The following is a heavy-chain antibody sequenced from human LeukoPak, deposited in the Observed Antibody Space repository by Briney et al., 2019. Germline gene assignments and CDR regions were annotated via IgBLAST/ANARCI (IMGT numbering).Heavy chain of an antibody. CDR3: ARERGLTIFGVVRTRSWFDP. J-gene: IGHJ5*02. V-gene: IGHV4-4*07. CDR1: RGSISNFY. D-gene: IGHD3-3*01. Sequence: SETLSLTCTVSRGSISNFYWSWVRQPAGKGLEWVGHVFTSGTTNYNPSLKSRVTISVDTSKNQFSLKLSSVTAADTAVYYCARERGLTIFGVVRTRSWFDPWGQGTLVTVSS. CDR2: VFTSGTT.